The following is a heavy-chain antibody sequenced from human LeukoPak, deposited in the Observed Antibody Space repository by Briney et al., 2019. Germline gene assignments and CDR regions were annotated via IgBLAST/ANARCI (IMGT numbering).Heavy chain of an antibody. Sequence: PGGSLRLSCAASGFTFSSYSMNWVRHAPGKGLEWVSSISSRSSYISYEDSVKGRFAISSDNATNSLYLQMHSLRAADTAVYYCARAYSSGWWVPLFDPWGQGTLVTVSS. V-gene: IGHV3-21*01. CDR3: ARAYSSGWWVPLFDP. CDR2: ISSRSSYI. J-gene: IGHJ5*02. CDR1: GFTFSSYS. D-gene: IGHD6-19*01.